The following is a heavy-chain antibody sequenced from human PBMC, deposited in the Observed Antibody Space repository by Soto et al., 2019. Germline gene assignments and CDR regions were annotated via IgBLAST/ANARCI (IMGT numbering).Heavy chain of an antibody. V-gene: IGHV4-4*02. J-gene: IGHJ5*02. D-gene: IGHD3-10*01. CDR2: IYHSGST. Sequence: ASETLSLTCAVSGGSISSSNWWSWVRQPPGKGLEWIGEIYHSGSTNYNPSLKSRVTISVDKSKNQFSLKLSSVAAADTAVYYCARRVTMVRGVLNWLDPWGQGTLVTVCS. CDR1: GGSISSSNW. CDR3: ARRVTMVRGVLNWLDP.